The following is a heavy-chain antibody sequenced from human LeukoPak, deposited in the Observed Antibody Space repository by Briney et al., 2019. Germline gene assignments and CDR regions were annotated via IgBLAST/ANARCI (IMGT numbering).Heavy chain of an antibody. CDR3: ARDRAAAGTLDY. J-gene: IGHJ4*02. V-gene: IGHV1-46*01. Sequence: GASVKVSCKASGYTFTSYYMHWVRQAPGQGLEWMGIINPSGGSTSYAQKFQGRVTMTRDTSTSTVYMELSSLRFEDTAVYYCARDRAAAGTLDYWGQGTLVTVSS. D-gene: IGHD6-13*01. CDR1: GYTFTSYY. CDR2: INPSGGST.